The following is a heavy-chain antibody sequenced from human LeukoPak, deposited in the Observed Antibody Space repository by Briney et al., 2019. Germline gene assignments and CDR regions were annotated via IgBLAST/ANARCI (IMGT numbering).Heavy chain of an antibody. CDR2: IYTSGST. D-gene: IGHD3-16*01. J-gene: IGHJ3*02. V-gene: IGHV4-4*07. CDR1: GGSISSYS. Sequence: SETLSLTCTVSGGSISSYSWNWIRQPAGKGLEWIGRIYTSGSTNFNLSLQSRVTMSVDTSKNQFSLKLTSVTAADTAMYYCARGRMGDKTFDIWGQGTMVTVSS. CDR3: ARGRMGDKTFDI.